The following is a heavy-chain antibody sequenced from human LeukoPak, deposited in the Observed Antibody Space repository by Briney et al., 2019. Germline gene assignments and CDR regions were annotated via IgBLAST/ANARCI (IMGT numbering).Heavy chain of an antibody. J-gene: IGHJ4*02. V-gene: IGHV4-31*03. D-gene: IGHD2-15*01. CDR3: ANHCSGGTCYRYYFDH. Sequence: PSETLSLTCTVSGASISSGGYYWSWLRQHPAKGLEWIRYIYYTGSTYYNPSLKSRVTMSVDTSKNQFSLTLSSVTAADTGVYYCANHCSGGTCYRYYFDHWGQGTLVTVSA. CDR2: IYYTGST. CDR1: GASISSGGYY.